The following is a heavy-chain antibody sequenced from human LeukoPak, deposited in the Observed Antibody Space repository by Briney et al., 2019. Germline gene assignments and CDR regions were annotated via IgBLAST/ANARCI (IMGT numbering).Heavy chain of an antibody. Sequence: GGSLRLSCAASGFTFSSYEMNWVRQAPGKGLEWVSYISSGGSTIYYADSVKGRFTISRDNSKNTLYLQMNSLRAEDTAVYYCAVPPYDILTGYYNTPQYGMDVWGKGTTVTVSS. CDR3: AVPPYDILTGYYNTPQYGMDV. V-gene: IGHV3-48*03. D-gene: IGHD3-9*01. CDR1: GFTFSSYE. J-gene: IGHJ6*04. CDR2: ISSGGSTI.